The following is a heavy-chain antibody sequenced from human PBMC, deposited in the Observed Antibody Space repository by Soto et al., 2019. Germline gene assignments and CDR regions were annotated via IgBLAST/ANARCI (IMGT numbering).Heavy chain of an antibody. CDR2: ISYDGSNK. J-gene: IGHJ4*02. D-gene: IGHD6-19*01. CDR1: GFTFSSYG. CDR3: ASTRRSGWFPLFHY. Sequence: GVSLRLSCAASGFTFSSYGMHWVRQAPGKGLEWVAVISYDGSNKYYADSVKGRFTISRDNSKNTLYLQMNSLRAEDTAVYYCASTRRSGWFPLFHYCGQGTLVTVSS. V-gene: IGHV3-30*03.